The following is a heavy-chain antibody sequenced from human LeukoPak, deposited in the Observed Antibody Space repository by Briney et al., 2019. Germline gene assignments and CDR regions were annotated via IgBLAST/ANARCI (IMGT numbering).Heavy chain of an antibody. D-gene: IGHD6-13*01. V-gene: IGHV3-9*01. CDR3: AKVREAAAAANGAFDI. J-gene: IGHJ3*02. CDR2: ISWNSGSI. Sequence: GGSLRLSCAASGFTFDDYAMHWVRQAPGKGLEWVSGISWNSGSIGYADSVKGRFTISRDNAKNSLYLQMNSLRAEDTALYYCAKVREAAAAANGAFDIWGQGTMVTVSS. CDR1: GFTFDDYA.